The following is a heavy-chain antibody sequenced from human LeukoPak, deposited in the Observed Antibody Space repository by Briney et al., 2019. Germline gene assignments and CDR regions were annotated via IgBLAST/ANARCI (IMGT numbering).Heavy chain of an antibody. V-gene: IGHV4-61*01. Sequence: SETLSLTCTVSGGSFSSGSSYWSWIRQPPGKGLEWIGYIYYSGSTNYNPSLKSRVAISEDTPRNQFSLKLSSVTAADTAVYYCARGLVDSSGYYYVHFDHWGQGTLVTVSS. CDR3: ARGLVDSSGYYYVHFDH. CDR1: GGSFSSGSSY. D-gene: IGHD3-22*01. CDR2: IYYSGST. J-gene: IGHJ4*02.